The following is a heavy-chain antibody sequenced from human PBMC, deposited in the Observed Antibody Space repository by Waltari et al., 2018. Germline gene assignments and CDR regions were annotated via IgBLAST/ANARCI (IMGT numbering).Heavy chain of an antibody. CDR3: ARVGATNLPYFYGMDV. V-gene: IGHV3-7*01. Sequence: EMQLVESGGDLVQPGGSLRLSCAASGITFGAYWMSWVRQAPGKGVEGVSNIKQDGIEKNYVDSVKGRFTISRDNAKKLLYLQMNSLRVEDTAVYFCARVGATNLPYFYGMDVWGQGTTVTVSS. CDR2: IKQDGIEK. D-gene: IGHD1-26*01. J-gene: IGHJ6*02. CDR1: GITFGAYW.